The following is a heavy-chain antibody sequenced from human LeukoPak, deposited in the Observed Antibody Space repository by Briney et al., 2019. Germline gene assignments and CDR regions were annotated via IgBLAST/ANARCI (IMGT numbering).Heavy chain of an antibody. D-gene: IGHD4-17*01. V-gene: IGHV1-2*02. CDR3: ATLYGDYVTSDY. Sequence: GASVNVSCKASGYRFTVYYMHWVRQAPGKGREWMGWINPNSGGTHYAQKFLGRVTMTRDTSISTAYMELSRLTSDDTALYYCATLYGDYVTSDYWGQGTLVTVSS. CDR2: INPNSGGT. J-gene: IGHJ4*02. CDR1: GYRFTVYY.